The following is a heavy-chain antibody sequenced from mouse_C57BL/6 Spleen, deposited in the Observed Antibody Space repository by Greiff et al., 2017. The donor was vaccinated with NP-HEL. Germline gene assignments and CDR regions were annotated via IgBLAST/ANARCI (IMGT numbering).Heavy chain of an antibody. CDR3: ARWDGKEAY. J-gene: IGHJ3*01. CDR2: IDPSDSET. Sequence: QVQLQQPGAELVRPGSSVKLSCKASGYTFTSHWMHWVKKRPIQGLEWIGNIDPSDSETHYNQKFKDKATLTVDKSSSTAYMQLSSLTSEDSAVYYCARWDGKEAYWGQGTLVTVSA. CDR1: GYTFTSHW. D-gene: IGHD2-1*01. V-gene: IGHV1-52*01.